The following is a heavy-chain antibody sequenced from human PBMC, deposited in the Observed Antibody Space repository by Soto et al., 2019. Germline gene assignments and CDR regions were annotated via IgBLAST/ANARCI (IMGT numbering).Heavy chain of an antibody. Sequence: QVQLVESGGGVVQPGRSLSLSCAASGFTFSSYAMHWVRQAPGKGLEWVAVISYDGSNKYYADSVKGRFTISRDNYNNTLYLQMNSLRSEDTAVYYCARTPRGQWELPYYYYGMDVWGQGTTVTVSS. V-gene: IGHV3-30-3*01. J-gene: IGHJ6*02. CDR1: GFTFSSYA. D-gene: IGHD1-26*01. CDR3: ARTPRGQWELPYYYYGMDV. CDR2: ISYDGSNK.